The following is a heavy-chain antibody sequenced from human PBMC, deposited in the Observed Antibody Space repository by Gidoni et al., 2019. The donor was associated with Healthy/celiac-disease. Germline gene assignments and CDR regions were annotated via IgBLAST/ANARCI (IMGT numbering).Heavy chain of an antibody. CDR1: GGSISSGRYY. CDR2: VYTSGST. J-gene: IGHJ6*03. D-gene: IGHD4-17*01. V-gene: IGHV4-61*02. Sequence: QVQLQESGPGLVKPSQTLSLTCTVPGGSISSGRYYWSLIRQPAGTGLEWIGRVYTSGSTNYNPSLKSRVTISVDTSKNQFSLKLSSVTAADTAVYYCARDNGDYRNYYYYYYMDVWGKGTTVTVSS. CDR3: ARDNGDYRNYYYYYYMDV.